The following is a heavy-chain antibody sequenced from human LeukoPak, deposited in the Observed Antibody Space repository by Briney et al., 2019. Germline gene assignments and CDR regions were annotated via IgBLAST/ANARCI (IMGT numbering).Heavy chain of an antibody. D-gene: IGHD2-2*01. CDR2: INPNSGGT. CDR1: GYTFTGYY. Sequence: ASVKVSCKASGYTFTGYYMHWVRQAPGQGLEWMGWINPNSGGTNYAQKFQGRVTMTRDTSISTAYMELSRLGSDDTAVYYCARSWLGYCSSTSCSLGGYWGQGTLVTVSS. V-gene: IGHV1-2*02. J-gene: IGHJ4*02. CDR3: ARSWLGYCSSTSCSLGGY.